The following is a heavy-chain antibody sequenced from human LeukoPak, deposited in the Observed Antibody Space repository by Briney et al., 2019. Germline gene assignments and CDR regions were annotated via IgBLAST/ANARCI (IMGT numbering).Heavy chain of an antibody. Sequence: PGGSLRLSCAASGFTVSSNYMSWVRQAPGKGLEWVSVIYSGGSTYYADSVKGRFTISRDNSKNTLYLQMNSLRAEDTAVYYCARALGYCSGGSCYRAEYFRHWGQGTLVTVSS. CDR3: ARALGYCSGGSCYRAEYFRH. CDR1: GFTVSSNY. J-gene: IGHJ1*01. V-gene: IGHV3-66*01. CDR2: IYSGGST. D-gene: IGHD2-15*01.